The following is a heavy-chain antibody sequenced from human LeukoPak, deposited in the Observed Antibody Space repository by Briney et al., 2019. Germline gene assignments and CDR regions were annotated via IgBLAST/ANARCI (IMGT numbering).Heavy chain of an antibody. CDR1: GGTFSSYA. Sequence: ASVRVSCKASGGTFSSYAISWVRQAPGQGLEWMGRIIPILGIANYAQKFQGRVTITADKSTSTAYMELSSLRSEDTAVYYCARVPSYVDTSPDYWGQGTLVTVSS. V-gene: IGHV1-69*04. J-gene: IGHJ4*02. CDR2: IIPILGIA. CDR3: ARVPSYVDTSPDY. D-gene: IGHD5-18*01.